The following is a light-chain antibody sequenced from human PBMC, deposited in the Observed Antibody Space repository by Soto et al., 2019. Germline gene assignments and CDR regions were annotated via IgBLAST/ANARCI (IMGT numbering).Light chain of an antibody. CDR2: EVS. Sequence: QSVLTQPPSASGTPGQRVTISCSGSSSNIGSNTVNWYQHHPGRAPKLIVSEVSHRPSGISNRFSGSKSGNTASLTISGLQSEDEADYYCISYTSDDVRYVFGTGTKVTVL. CDR3: ISYTSDDVRYV. CDR1: SSNIGSNT. V-gene: IGLV1-44*01. J-gene: IGLJ1*01.